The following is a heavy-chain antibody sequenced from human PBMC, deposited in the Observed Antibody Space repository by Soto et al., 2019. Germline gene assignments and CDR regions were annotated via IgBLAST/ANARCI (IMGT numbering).Heavy chain of an antibody. V-gene: IGHV3-9*01. D-gene: IGHD3-22*01. CDR2: ISWNSGSI. J-gene: IGHJ5*02. Sequence: EVQLVESGGGLVQPGRSLRLSCAASGFTFDDYAMHWVRQAPGKGLEWVSGISWNSGSIGYAESVKGRFTISRENAKNSLYLQMNSLRAEDTALYYCAKALDYDSSGSPFDPWGQGTLVTVSS. CDR3: AKALDYDSSGSPFDP. CDR1: GFTFDDYA.